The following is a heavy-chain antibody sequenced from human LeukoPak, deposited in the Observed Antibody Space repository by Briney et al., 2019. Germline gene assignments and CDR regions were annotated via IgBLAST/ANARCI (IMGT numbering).Heavy chain of an antibody. CDR2: IIPIFGTA. J-gene: IGHJ4*02. D-gene: IGHD2-15*01. CDR1: VGTFISYA. Sequence: ASVKVSCKASVGTFISYAISWVRQAPGQGLEWMGGIIPIFGTANYAQKFQGRVTLVADKSTNAAFMEVSSLTDGDTAVYYCARQHCAGGTCYDDRGFFDFWGQGTLVTVSS. V-gene: IGHV1-69*06. CDR3: ARQHCAGGTCYDDRGFFDF.